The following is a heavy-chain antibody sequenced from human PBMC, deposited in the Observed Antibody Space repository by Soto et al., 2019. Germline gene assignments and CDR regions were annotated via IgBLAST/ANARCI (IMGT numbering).Heavy chain of an antibody. Sequence: KPSETLSLTCTVSGGSISSYYWSWIRQPPGKGLEWIGYIYYSGSTNYNPSLKSRVTISVDTSKNQFSLKLSSVTAADTAVYYCARGTYSSSWFDYWGQGTLVTVSS. V-gene: IGHV4-59*01. CDR3: ARGTYSSSWFDY. J-gene: IGHJ4*02. D-gene: IGHD6-13*01. CDR2: IYYSGST. CDR1: GGSISSYY.